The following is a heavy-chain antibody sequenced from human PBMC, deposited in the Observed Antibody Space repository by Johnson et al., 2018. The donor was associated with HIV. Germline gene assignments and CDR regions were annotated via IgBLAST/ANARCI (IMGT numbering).Heavy chain of an antibody. J-gene: IGHJ3*02. CDR1: QFIFSNYY. V-gene: IGHV3-25*04. CDR3: AKDTEPIFWYSSGWTLGFHAFDI. CDR2: VNPNGDST. D-gene: IGHD6-19*01. Sequence: QLVESEGGVVQPGGSPRLSCAASQFIFSNYYMNCVRQAPGNGLELVGQVNPNGDSTYLIDSGKDRFNTSRDKAKNTLHLQMNSLKAEEPAVYYCAKDTEPIFWYSSGWTLGFHAFDIWGQGTMVTVSS.